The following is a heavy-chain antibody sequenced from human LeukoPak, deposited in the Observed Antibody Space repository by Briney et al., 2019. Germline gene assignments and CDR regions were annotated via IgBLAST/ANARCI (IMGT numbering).Heavy chain of an antibody. D-gene: IGHD6-25*01. V-gene: IGHV1-2*02. CDR1: GYTFTGYY. CDR2: INPNGGGT. J-gene: IGHJ5*02. CDR3: ARPRASAYNWFDP. Sequence: ASVKVSCKASGYTFTGYYMHWVRQAPGQGLEWMGWINPNGGGTNYAQKFQGRVTMTRDTSISTAYMELSRLRSDDTAVYYCARPRASAYNWFDPWGQGTLVTVSS.